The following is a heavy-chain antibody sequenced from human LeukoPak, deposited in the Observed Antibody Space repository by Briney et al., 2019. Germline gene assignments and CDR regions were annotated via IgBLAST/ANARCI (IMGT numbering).Heavy chain of an antibody. D-gene: IGHD2-2*01. CDR1: GFTFSSYA. CDR3: AKDRPNRVVVVPAAISVGY. CDR2: ISGSGGST. V-gene: IGHV3-23*01. Sequence: GGSLRLSCAASGFTFSSYAMSWVRQAPGKGLEWVSAISGSGGSTYYADSVKGRFTISRDNSKNTPYLQMNSLRAEDTAVYYCAKDRPNRVVVVPAAISVGYWGQGTLVTVSS. J-gene: IGHJ4*02.